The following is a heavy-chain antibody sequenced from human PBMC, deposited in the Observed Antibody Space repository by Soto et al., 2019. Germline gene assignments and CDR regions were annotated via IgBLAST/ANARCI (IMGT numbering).Heavy chain of an antibody. CDR1: GGTFSSYA. D-gene: IGHD6-13*01. CDR2: IIPIFGTA. V-gene: IGHV1-69*01. CDR3: ARVIAAAGIHDYGMDV. J-gene: IGHJ6*02. Sequence: QVQLVQSGAEVKKPGSSVKVSCKASGGTFSSYAISWVQQAPGQGLEWMGGIIPIFGTANYAQKFQGRVTITADESTSTAYMELSSLRSEDTAVYYCARVIAAAGIHDYGMDVWGQGTTVTVSS.